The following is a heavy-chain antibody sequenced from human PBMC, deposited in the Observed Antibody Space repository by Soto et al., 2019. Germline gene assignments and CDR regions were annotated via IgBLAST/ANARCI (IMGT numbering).Heavy chain of an antibody. J-gene: IGHJ6*02. Sequence: SETLSLTCIVSGDSVTSGSYYWTWLRQPPGKGLEWIGYISYTGRTKYNPSLQSRVTISVDTSKNDFSLNLGSVTAADTAVYFCAREWGLLPYYVMNVWGHGTAVTVSS. CDR1: GDSVTSGSYY. CDR3: AREWGLLPYYVMNV. CDR2: ISYTGRT. D-gene: IGHD7-27*01. V-gene: IGHV4-61*03.